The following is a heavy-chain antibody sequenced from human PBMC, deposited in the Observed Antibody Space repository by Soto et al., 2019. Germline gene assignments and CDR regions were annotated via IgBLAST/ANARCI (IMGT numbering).Heavy chain of an antibody. D-gene: IGHD1-26*01. CDR3: ARDLGSRDGPDY. Sequence: GGSLRLSCASSGFPFSDYGMNWVRQAPGRGLEWISSISDNSKYIYYADSVKGRFTISRDNAKDSLYLQMSSLGIEDTAVYYCARDLGSRDGPDYWGRGTLVTVSS. CDR1: GFPFSDYG. J-gene: IGHJ4*02. V-gene: IGHV3-21*01. CDR2: ISDNSKYI.